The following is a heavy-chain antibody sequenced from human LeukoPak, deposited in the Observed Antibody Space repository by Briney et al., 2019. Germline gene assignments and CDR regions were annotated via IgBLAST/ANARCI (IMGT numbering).Heavy chain of an antibody. CDR2: IRSKANSYAT. CDR3: YTGIVVVPAAIRGAGNYFDY. D-gene: IGHD2-2*02. Sequence: GGSLRLSCAASGFTFSGSAMHWVRQASGKGLEWVGRIRSKANSYATAYAASVKGRFTISRDDSKNTAYLQMNSLKTEDTAVYYCYTGIVVVPAAIRGAGNYFDYWGQGTLVTVSS. V-gene: IGHV3-73*01. J-gene: IGHJ4*02. CDR1: GFTFSGSA.